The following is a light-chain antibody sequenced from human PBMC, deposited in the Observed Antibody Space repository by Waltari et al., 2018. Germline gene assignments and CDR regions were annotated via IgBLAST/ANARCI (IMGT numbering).Light chain of an antibody. CDR2: GAS. CDR3: QQYNNWPPLFT. CDR1: QSVSSN. V-gene: IGKV3-15*01. J-gene: IGKJ3*01. Sequence: EIVMTQSPATLSVSPGERATLSCRASQSVSSNLAWYQQKPGQTPRLIIYGASTRATGVPARFSSSGSGTECTLTISSLQSGDVAVYYCQQYNNWPPLFTVGPGTKVDIK.